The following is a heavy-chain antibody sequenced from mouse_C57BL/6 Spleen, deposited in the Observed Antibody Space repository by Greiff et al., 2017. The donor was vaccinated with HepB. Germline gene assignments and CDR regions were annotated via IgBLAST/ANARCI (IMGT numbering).Heavy chain of an antibody. CDR2: ISNGGGST. CDR1: GFTFSDYY. V-gene: IGHV5-12*01. J-gene: IGHJ3*01. CDR3: ASSYYYGS. D-gene: IGHD1-1*01. Sequence: EVQGVESGGGLVQPGGSLKLSCAASGFTFSDYYMYWVRQTPEKRLEWVAYISNGGGSTYYPDTVKGRFTISRDNAKNTLYLQMSRLKSEDTAMYYCASSYYYGSWGQGTLVTVSA.